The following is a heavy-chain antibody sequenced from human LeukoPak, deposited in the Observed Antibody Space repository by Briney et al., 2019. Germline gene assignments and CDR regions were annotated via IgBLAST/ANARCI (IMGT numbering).Heavy chain of an antibody. Sequence: PGGSLRLSCAASGFTLSNYDMNWVRQAPGKGLEWVSSISTSSRYIYYKGSVRSRFTISRDDAKNSLYLEMNSLRAEHTAVYYCARADCSSSTCYLRRSWFDPWGQGTLVTVSS. V-gene: IGHV3-21*01. CDR1: GFTLSNYD. J-gene: IGHJ5*02. CDR2: ISTSSRYI. D-gene: IGHD2-2*01. CDR3: ARADCSSSTCYLRRSWFDP.